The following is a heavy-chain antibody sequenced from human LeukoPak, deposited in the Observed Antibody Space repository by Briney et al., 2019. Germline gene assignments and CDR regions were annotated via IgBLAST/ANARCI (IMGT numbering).Heavy chain of an antibody. Sequence: SQTLSLTCTVSGGSISSGSYYWSWIRQPAGKGLEWIWRIYTSGSTNYNPSLKSRVTISVDTSKNQFSLKLSSVTAADTAVYYCARDQGEKSAYYDILTGYYAFDIWGQGTMVTVSS. D-gene: IGHD3-9*01. J-gene: IGHJ3*02. CDR1: GGSISSGSYY. CDR3: ARDQGEKSAYYDILTGYYAFDI. CDR2: IYTSGST. V-gene: IGHV4-61*02.